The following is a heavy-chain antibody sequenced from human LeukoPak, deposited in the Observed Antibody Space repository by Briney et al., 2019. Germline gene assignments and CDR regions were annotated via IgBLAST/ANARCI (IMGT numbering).Heavy chain of an antibody. CDR1: GFTFSSYW. CDR3: ASGGTEYSSGWYPFDI. D-gene: IGHD6-19*01. J-gene: IGHJ3*02. CDR2: IKQDGSEK. V-gene: IGHV3-7*03. Sequence: PGGSLRLSCAASGFTFSSYWMSWVRQAPGKGLEWVANIKQDGSEKYYVDSVKGRFTISRDNAKNSLYLQMNSLRAEDTAVYYCASGGTEYSSGWYPFDIWAKGQWSPSLQ.